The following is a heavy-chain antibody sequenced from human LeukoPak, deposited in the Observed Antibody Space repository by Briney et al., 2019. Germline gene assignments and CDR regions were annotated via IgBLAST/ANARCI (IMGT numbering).Heavy chain of an antibody. D-gene: IGHD1-26*01. V-gene: IGHV3-23*01. CDR1: GFTFSSYA. Sequence: PGGSLRLSCAASGFTFSSYAMSWVRQAPGKGLEWVSAISGSGGSTYYADSVKGRFTISRDNSKNTLYLQMNSLRAEDTAVYYCARGKGPSGYFDYWGQGTLVTVSS. CDR3: ARGKGPSGYFDY. CDR2: ISGSGGST. J-gene: IGHJ4*02.